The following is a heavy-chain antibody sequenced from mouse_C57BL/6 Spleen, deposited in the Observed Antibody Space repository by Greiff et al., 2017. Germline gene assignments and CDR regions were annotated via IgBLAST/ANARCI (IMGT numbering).Heavy chain of an antibody. V-gene: IGHV1-42*01. CDR1: GYSFTGYY. CDR2: INPSTGGT. D-gene: IGHD1-1*01. CDR3: ARHYGSRGYFDY. Sequence: VQLQQSGPELVKPGASVKISCKASGYSFTGYYMNWVKQSPEKSLEWIGEINPSTGGTTYNQKFKAKATLTVDKSSSTAYMQLKSLTSEDSAVYYCARHYGSRGYFDYWGQGTTLTVSS. J-gene: IGHJ2*01.